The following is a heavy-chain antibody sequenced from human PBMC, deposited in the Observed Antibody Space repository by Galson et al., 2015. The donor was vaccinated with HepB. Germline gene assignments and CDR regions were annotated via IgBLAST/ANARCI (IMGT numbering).Heavy chain of an antibody. V-gene: IGHV7-4-1*02. J-gene: IGHJ5*02. D-gene: IGHD1-20*01. CDR3: ARDLNNWNDVDWFDP. CDR1: GYTFTGYG. Sequence: SVKVSCKASGYTFTGYGMNWVRQAPGQGLEWMGWISTNTGNPTYAQGFSGRFVFSLDTSVRTAYLQINSLKAEDTAVYYCARDLNNWNDVDWFDPWGQGTLVTVSS. CDR2: ISTNTGNP.